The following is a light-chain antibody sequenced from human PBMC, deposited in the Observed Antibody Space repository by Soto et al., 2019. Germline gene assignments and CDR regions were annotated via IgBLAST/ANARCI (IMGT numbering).Light chain of an antibody. CDR2: EGS. CDR1: SSDVGSYNL. Sequence: QSVLTQPASVSGSPGQSITISCTGTSSDVGSYNLVSWYQQHPGKAPKLMIYEGSKRPSGVSSRFSASKSGNTASLTISGLQTGDEADYYCSSYAGSTTPNWVFGGGTKVTVL. CDR3: SSYAGSTTPNWV. J-gene: IGLJ3*02. V-gene: IGLV2-23*01.